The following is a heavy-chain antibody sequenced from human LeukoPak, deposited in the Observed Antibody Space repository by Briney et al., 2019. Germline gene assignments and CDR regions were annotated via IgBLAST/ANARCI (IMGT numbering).Heavy chain of an antibody. Sequence: PSQTLSLTCTVSGGSISSGSYYWSWIRQPAGKGLEWIGRIYSSGSTNYNPSLKSRLTISVDASKNQFSLKLTSVTAADTAVYYCARAYYYGSGSYGLDYWGQGTLVTVSS. V-gene: IGHV4-61*02. D-gene: IGHD3-10*01. CDR3: ARAYYYGSGSYGLDY. J-gene: IGHJ4*02. CDR1: GGSISSGSYY. CDR2: IYSSGST.